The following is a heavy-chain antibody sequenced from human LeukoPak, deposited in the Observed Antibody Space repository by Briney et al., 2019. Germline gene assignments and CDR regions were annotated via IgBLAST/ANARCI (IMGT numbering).Heavy chain of an antibody. D-gene: IGHD3-9*01. CDR1: GGSISSSCYY. J-gene: IGHJ3*02. Sequence: SETLSLTCTVSGGSISSSCYYWGWIRQPPGKGLEWIGSIYYSGSTYYNPSLKSRVTISVDTSKNHFSLKLSSVTAADTAVYYCARQGANYDILTGYSARDAFDIWGQGTMVAVSS. CDR2: IYYSGST. V-gene: IGHV4-39*01. CDR3: ARQGANYDILTGYSARDAFDI.